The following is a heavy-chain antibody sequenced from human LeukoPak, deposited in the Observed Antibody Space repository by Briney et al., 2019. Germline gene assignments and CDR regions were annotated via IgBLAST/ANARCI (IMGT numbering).Heavy chain of an antibody. D-gene: IGHD3-3*01. V-gene: IGHV1-69*13. CDR1: GGTFSSYA. CDR2: IIPIFGTA. CDR3: ASTVLRFLEWLPPSYYYYGMDV. J-gene: IGHJ6*02. Sequence: SVQVSCQASGGTFSSYAISWVRQAPGQGLEWMGGIIPIFGTANYARKFQGRVTITADESTSTAYMELSSLRSEDTAVYYCASTVLRFLEWLPPSYYYYGMDVWGQGTTVTVSS.